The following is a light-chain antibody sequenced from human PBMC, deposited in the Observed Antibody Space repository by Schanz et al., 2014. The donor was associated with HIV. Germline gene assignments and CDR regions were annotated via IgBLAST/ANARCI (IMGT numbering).Light chain of an antibody. CDR2: QAS. CDR1: QTIGNW. Sequence: DIQMTQSPSTLSASVGDRVTITCRASQTIGNWLAWYQQKPGKAPHLLIYQASTLKTGVPSRFSGSGSGTDFTLTITSLQPGDFATYYCQRSYTAPYTFGQGTKLEIK. V-gene: IGKV1-5*03. J-gene: IGKJ2*01. CDR3: QRSYTAPYT.